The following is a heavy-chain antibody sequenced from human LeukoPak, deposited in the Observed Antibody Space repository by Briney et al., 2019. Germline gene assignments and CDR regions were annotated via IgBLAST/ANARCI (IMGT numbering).Heavy chain of an antibody. D-gene: IGHD2-2*01. J-gene: IGHJ4*02. CDR3: AKQGCSSTSCYSESDYLDY. CDR1: GFTFDDYA. CDR2: ISWNSGSI. Sequence: GGSLRLSCAASGFTFDDYAMHWVRQAPGKGLEWVSGISWNSGSIGHADSVKGRFTISRDNAKNSLYLQMNSLRAEDTALYYCAKQGCSSTSCYSESDYLDYWGQGTLVTVSS. V-gene: IGHV3-9*01.